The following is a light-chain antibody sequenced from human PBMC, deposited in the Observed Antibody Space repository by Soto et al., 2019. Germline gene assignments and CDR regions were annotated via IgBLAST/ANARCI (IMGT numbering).Light chain of an antibody. Sequence: NFMLTQPHSVSESPGKTVTISCTRSSGSIASNYVQWYQQSPGSSPTTVIYEDNQRPSGVPDRFSGSIDSSSNSASLTISGLKTEDEADYYCQSYDNNNRVFGGGTKLTVL. J-gene: IGLJ3*02. CDR1: SGSIASNY. CDR2: EDN. CDR3: QSYDNNNRV. V-gene: IGLV6-57*01.